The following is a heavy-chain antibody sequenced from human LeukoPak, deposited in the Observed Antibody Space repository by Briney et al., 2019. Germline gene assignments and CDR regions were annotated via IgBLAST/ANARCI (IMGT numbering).Heavy chain of an antibody. CDR2: IYYSGST. CDR3: ARDASGWGGYFDY. D-gene: IGHD1-26*01. J-gene: IGHJ4*02. V-gene: IGHV4-61*01. Sequence: SETLSLTCTVSGGSISSSSYYWGWIRQPPGKGLEWIGYIYYSGSTNYNPSLKSRVTISVDTSKKQVSLKLSSVTAADTAVYYCARDASGWGGYFDYWGQGTLVTVSS. CDR1: GGSISSSSYY.